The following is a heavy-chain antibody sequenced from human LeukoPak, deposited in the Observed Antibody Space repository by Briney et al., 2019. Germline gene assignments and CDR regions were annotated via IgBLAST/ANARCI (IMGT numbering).Heavy chain of an antibody. J-gene: IGHJ4*02. CDR3: ARGLVNTIFGVVVEYYFDY. D-gene: IGHD3-3*01. Sequence: GGSLRLSCAASGFTFSDYYMSWIRQAPGKGLEWVSYISSSGSTIYYADSVKGRLTISRDNAKKSLYLQMNSLRAEDTAVYYCARGLVNTIFGVVVEYYFDYWGQGTLVTVSS. CDR2: ISSSGSTI. V-gene: IGHV3-11*04. CDR1: GFTFSDYY.